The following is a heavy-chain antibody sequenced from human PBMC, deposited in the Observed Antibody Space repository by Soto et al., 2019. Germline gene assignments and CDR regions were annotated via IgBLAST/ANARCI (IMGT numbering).Heavy chain of an antibody. CDR2: INPNSGGT. D-gene: IGHD3-22*01. CDR1: GYTFTAYY. CDR3: ARGDLESSANSYAGGFDR. Sequence: QVQLVQSGAEVKKPGASVKVSCKASGYTFTAYYMHWLRQAPGQGLEWMGWINPNSGGTKYAQKFQGMVTMTNETSISTAYMELSRLGSDDTAVYYCARGDLESSANSYAGGFDRWGQGTLVTVSS. J-gene: IGHJ5*02. V-gene: IGHV1-2*02.